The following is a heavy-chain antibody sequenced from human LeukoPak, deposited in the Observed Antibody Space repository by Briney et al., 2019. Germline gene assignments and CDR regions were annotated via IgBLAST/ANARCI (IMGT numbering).Heavy chain of an antibody. CDR1: GFTFSNHW. D-gene: IGHD3-16*01. V-gene: IGHV3-74*01. CDR3: VTTWGDY. Sequence: GGSLRLSCAVSGFTFSNHWMYWVRQVPGKGLVCVSATKTDGTITNYADSVKGRFTISRDNAKNTLYLQMNGLRAEDTAIYYCVTTWGDYWGQGTLVTVSS. J-gene: IGHJ4*02. CDR2: TKTDGTIT.